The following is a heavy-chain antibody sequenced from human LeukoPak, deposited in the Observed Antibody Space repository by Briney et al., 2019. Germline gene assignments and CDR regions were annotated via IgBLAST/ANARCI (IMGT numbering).Heavy chain of an antibody. CDR1: GYSFTNYW. Sequence: GESLKISCKGSGYSFTNYWIGWVRQTPGKGPEWMGIINPDDSEIKYSPSLQGQVTILVDKSISTAYLQWSSLKASDTAMYYCARRSDYGDDYWGQGTLVTVSS. J-gene: IGHJ4*02. D-gene: IGHD4-17*01. CDR3: ARRSDYGDDY. CDR2: INPDDSEI. V-gene: IGHV5-51*01.